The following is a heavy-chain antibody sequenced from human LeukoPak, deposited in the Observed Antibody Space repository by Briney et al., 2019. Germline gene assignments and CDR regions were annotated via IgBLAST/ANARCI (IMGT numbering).Heavy chain of an antibody. D-gene: IGHD2-2*01. Sequence: ASVKVSCKASGYTFSDFYIHWVRQAPGQGLEWMGWINPNSGGTNYAQKFQGRVTMTRDTSISTAYMELSRLRSDDTAVYYCARPYCSSTSCYGYFDYWGQGTLVTVSS. J-gene: IGHJ4*02. CDR2: INPNSGGT. V-gene: IGHV1-2*02. CDR1: GYTFSDFY. CDR3: ARPYCSSTSCYGYFDY.